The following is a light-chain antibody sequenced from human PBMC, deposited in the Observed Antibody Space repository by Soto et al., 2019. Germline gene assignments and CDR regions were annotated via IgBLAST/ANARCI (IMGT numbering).Light chain of an antibody. Sequence: DIQMTQSPSSLSASVGDRVTITCRASQNINTYLNWCQQKPGKAPNLLIFAASSLQSGVPSRFSGSGSGTDFTLTISSLQPEDFATYYCQQSYSTPYTFGQGTKVDI. V-gene: IGKV1-39*01. CDR2: AAS. J-gene: IGKJ2*01. CDR1: QNINTY. CDR3: QQSYSTPYT.